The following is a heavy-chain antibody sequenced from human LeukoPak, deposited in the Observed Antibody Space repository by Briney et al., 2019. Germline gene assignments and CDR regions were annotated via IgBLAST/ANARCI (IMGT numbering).Heavy chain of an antibody. J-gene: IGHJ4*02. CDR1: GFTFNNFA. D-gene: IGHD4-17*01. CDR3: AKDPGTVTSY. CDR2: IIGSGTIT. Sequence: GGSLRLSCAASGFTFNNFAMSWVRQAPGKGLEWVSLIIGSGTITYYADSVKGRFTISRDNSKNILYLQMDSLRDGDTAVYYCAKDPGTVTSYWGQGTLVTVSS. V-gene: IGHV3-23*01.